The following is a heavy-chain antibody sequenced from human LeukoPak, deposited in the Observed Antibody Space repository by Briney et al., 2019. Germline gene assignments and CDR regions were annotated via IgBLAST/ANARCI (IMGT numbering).Heavy chain of an antibody. Sequence: GGSLRLSCAASGFTVSNNYMSWVRQAPGKGLEWVSLIYSGGSTYYADSVKGRFTISRDNSKNTLYLQMNSPRAEDTAVYYCARYGNGEWLAHYAFDMWGQGTMVTVSS. V-gene: IGHV3-53*01. CDR3: ARYGNGEWLAHYAFDM. J-gene: IGHJ3*02. D-gene: IGHD6-19*01. CDR2: IYSGGST. CDR1: GFTVSNNY.